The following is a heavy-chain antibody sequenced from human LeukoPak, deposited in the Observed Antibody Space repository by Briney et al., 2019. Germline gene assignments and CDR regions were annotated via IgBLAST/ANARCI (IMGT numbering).Heavy chain of an antibody. CDR1: GGSISPYF. Sequence: SETLSLTCTVSGGSISPYFWSWFRQPPGKGLEWIGYISYTGSTIYSPSLKSRVTISVDTSKNQLSLQLTSVTAADTAVYYCARDDYRGVTNFDPWGQGTLVTVSS. V-gene: IGHV4-59*01. J-gene: IGHJ5*02. CDR3: ARDDYRGVTNFDP. D-gene: IGHD3-10*01. CDR2: ISYTGST.